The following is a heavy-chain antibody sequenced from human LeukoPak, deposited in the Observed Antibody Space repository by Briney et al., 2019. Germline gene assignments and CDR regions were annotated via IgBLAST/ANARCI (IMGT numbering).Heavy chain of an antibody. J-gene: IGHJ4*02. V-gene: IGHV1-69*06. Sequence: SVKVSCKASGGTFSSYAISWVRQAPGQGLEWMGGIIPIFGTANYAQKFQGRVTITADKSTSTAYMELSSLRSEDTAVYYCARGGDSSGYLDYFDYWGQGTLVTVSS. CDR3: ARGGDSSGYLDYFDY. D-gene: IGHD3-22*01. CDR1: GGTFSSYA. CDR2: IIPIFGTA.